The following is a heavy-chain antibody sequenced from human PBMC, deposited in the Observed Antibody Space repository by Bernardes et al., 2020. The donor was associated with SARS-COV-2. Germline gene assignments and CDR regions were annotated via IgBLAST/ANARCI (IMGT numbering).Heavy chain of an antibody. CDR3: VRDNKPLRDYRFVGRINFFDP. D-gene: IGHD4-17*01. CDR1: GFTFSSYD. V-gene: IGHV3-23*01. CDR2: ITGRGDTT. Sequence: GGSLRLSCAASGFTFSSYDMSWVRQAPGKGLEWVSSITGRGDTTKYADSVKGRFTISRDNSKNTLYLEMSSLRVDDRAVYYCVRDNKPLRDYRFVGRINFFDPWGQGTRVHVSS. J-gene: IGHJ5*02.